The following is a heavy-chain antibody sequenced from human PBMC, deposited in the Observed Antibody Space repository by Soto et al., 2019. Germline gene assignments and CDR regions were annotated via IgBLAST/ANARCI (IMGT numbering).Heavy chain of an antibody. J-gene: IGHJ4*02. V-gene: IGHV3-74*01. D-gene: IGHD3-22*01. CDR1: GFTFSSYW. CDR2: INSDGSST. CDR3: ARVSTYYYDSSGLDY. Sequence: GSLRLSCAASGFTFSSYWMHWVRQAAGKGLVWVSRINSDGSSTSYADSVKGRFTISRDNAKNTLYLQMNSLRAEDTAVYYCARVSTYYYDSSGLDYWGQGTLVTVSS.